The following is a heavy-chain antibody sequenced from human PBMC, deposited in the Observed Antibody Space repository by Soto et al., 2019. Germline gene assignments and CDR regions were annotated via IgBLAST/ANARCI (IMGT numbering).Heavy chain of an antibody. CDR3: ARLAPMVRGVIGTFDI. D-gene: IGHD3-10*01. Sequence: GGSLRLSCAASGFTFSSYTMNWVRQAPGKGLEWVSSISSTSTYIYYADSLKGRFTISRDNAKNSLYLQMDSLRAEDTAVYYCARLAPMVRGVIGTFDIWGQGTMVTVS. CDR1: GFTFSSYT. J-gene: IGHJ3*02. V-gene: IGHV3-21*01. CDR2: ISSTSTYI.